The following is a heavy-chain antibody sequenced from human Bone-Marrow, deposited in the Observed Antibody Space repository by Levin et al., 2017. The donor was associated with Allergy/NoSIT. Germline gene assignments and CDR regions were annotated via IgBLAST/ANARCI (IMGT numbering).Heavy chain of an antibody. CDR3: ARAFWPYYFDF. J-gene: IGHJ4*02. D-gene: IGHD2-21*01. Sequence: GGSLRLSCAASGFTFTTSAMSWVRQAPGKGLEWVSTLSSGGGSAYYADSVKGRFTISRDNSENSVSLRMNSLRPEDTAFYYCARAFWPYYFDFWGLGTLVTVSS. CDR2: LSSGGGSA. V-gene: IGHV3-23*01. CDR1: GFTFTTSA.